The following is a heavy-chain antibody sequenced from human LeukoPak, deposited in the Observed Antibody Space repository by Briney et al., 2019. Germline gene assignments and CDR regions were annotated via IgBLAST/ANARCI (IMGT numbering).Heavy chain of an antibody. CDR3: AREGEIVNTGYFEY. CDR1: GFTFSSYA. J-gene: IGHJ4*02. Sequence: GGSLRLSCAASGFTFSSYAMYWVRQAPGKGLEWVAVISFDGNKKVYADSVKGRFTISRDDPENTVYLQMNNQRVEDTAVYYCAREGEIVNTGYFEYWGQGTLVTVSS. D-gene: IGHD1-1*01. CDR2: ISFDGNKK. V-gene: IGHV3-30-3*01.